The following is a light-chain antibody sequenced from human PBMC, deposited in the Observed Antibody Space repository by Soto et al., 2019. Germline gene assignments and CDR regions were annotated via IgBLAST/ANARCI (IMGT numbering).Light chain of an antibody. J-gene: IGKJ5*01. CDR3: MQALQTLA. V-gene: IGKV2-28*01. CDR2: LGS. CDR1: QSLLHSTGYNC. Sequence: DIVMTQSPLSLPVTPGEPASISCRSSQSLLHSTGYNCLDWYLQKPGQSQQVLIYLGSNVASGVPDRFSGCGAGTDFALKISRVEAEDVSVSCCMQALQTLAFGQGTRLEIK.